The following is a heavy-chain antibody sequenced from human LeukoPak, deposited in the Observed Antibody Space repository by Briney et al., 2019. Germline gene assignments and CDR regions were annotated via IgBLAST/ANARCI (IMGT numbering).Heavy chain of an antibody. CDR1: GFTFSTFA. CDR2: IFPSGGEI. J-gene: IGHJ6*03. CDR3: ARRGPSGYRYMDV. V-gene: IGHV3-23*01. Sequence: GGSLRLSCEASGFTFSTFAMIWVRQPPGKGLEWVSSIFPSGGEIHYADSVRGRFTISRDNSKSTLSLQMNSLRAEDTAVYYCARRGPSGYRYMDVWGKGTTVTVSS. D-gene: IGHD5-18*01.